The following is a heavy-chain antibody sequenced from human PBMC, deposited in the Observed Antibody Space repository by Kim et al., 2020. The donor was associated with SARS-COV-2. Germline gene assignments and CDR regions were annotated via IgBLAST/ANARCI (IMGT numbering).Heavy chain of an antibody. CDR1: GYSFTSYW. D-gene: IGHD3-10*01. CDR2: IDPSDSYT. Sequence: GESLKISCKGSGYSFTSYWISWVRQMPGKGLEWMGRIDPSDSYTNYSPSFQGHVTISADKSISTAYLQWSSLKASDTAMYYCAILPNYYGSGSYYNMPDYWGQGTLVIVSS. J-gene: IGHJ4*02. V-gene: IGHV5-10-1*01. CDR3: AILPNYYGSGSYYNMPDY.